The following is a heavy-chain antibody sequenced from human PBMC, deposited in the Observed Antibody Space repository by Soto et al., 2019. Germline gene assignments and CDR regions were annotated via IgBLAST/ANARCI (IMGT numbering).Heavy chain of an antibody. Sequence: GGSLRLSCAASGFTFSSYALSWVRQAPGTGLEWVSAISGSGGSTYYADSVQGRFTISRDNSKNTLYLQMNSLRAEDTAVYYCAKDPEGCSGGSCYPWGQGTLVTVSS. J-gene: IGHJ5*02. D-gene: IGHD2-15*01. V-gene: IGHV3-23*01. CDR3: AKDPEGCSGGSCYP. CDR2: ISGSGGST. CDR1: GFTFSSYA.